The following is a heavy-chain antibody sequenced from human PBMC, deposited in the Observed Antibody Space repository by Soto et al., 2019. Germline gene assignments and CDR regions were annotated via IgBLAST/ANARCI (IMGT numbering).Heavy chain of an antibody. CDR2: INPSGGST. V-gene: IGHV1-46*03. J-gene: IGHJ5*02. CDR1: GYTFTSYY. CDR3: ARYAHFDWFLNPGLAQVEFDP. Sequence: ASVKVSCKASGYTFTSYYMHWVRQAPGQGLEWMGIINPSGGSTSYAQKFQGRVTMTRDTSTSTVYMELSSLRSEDTAVYYCARYAHFDWFLNPGLAQVEFDPWGQGTLVTVSS. D-gene: IGHD3-9*01.